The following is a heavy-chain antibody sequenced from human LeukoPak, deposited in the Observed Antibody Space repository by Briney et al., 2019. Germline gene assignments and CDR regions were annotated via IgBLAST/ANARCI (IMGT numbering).Heavy chain of an antibody. Sequence: ASVKVSCKVSGYTLTELSMHWVRQAPGKGLEWMGGFDAEDGETIYAQKFQGRVTMTEDTSTDTAYMELSSLRSEDTAVYYCATGVIRYYYYYYMDVWGKGTTVTVSS. CDR2: FDAEDGET. CDR1: GYTLTELS. D-gene: IGHD3-16*02. CDR3: ATGVIRYYYYYYMDV. V-gene: IGHV1-24*01. J-gene: IGHJ6*03.